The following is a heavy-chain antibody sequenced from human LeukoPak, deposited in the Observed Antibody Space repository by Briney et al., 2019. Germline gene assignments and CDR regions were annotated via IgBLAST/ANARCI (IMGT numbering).Heavy chain of an antibody. Sequence: PGGSLRLSCAASGFTFSIYSMNWVRQAPGRGLEWLSYIGSSGTTTYYADSVKGRFTISRDNSKNTLYLQMNSLRAEDTAVYYCARGTSQDSSSWYWSGWFDPWGQGTLVTVSS. J-gene: IGHJ5*02. D-gene: IGHD6-13*01. CDR3: ARGTSQDSSSWYWSGWFDP. V-gene: IGHV3-48*01. CDR2: IGSSGTTT. CDR1: GFTFSIYS.